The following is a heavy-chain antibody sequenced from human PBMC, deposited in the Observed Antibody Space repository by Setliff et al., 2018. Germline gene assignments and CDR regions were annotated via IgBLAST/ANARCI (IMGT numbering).Heavy chain of an antibody. D-gene: IGHD6-19*01. CDR3: ARAPPSSGWTPRGYYYYYIDV. V-gene: IGHV4-59*01. Sequence: PSETLSLICTVSGGSISSFYWSWIRQPPGKGLEWIGYMYYSGSTNYNPSFKSRVTISVDTSKNQFSLKLSSVTAADTAVYYCARAPPSSGWTPRGYYYYYIDVWGEGTTVTVSS. CDR2: MYYSGST. CDR1: GGSISSFY. J-gene: IGHJ6*03.